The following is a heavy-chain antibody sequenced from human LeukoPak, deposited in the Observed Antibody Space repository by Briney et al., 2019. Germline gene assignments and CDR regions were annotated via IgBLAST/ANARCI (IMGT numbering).Heavy chain of an antibody. V-gene: IGHV4-59*01. CDR1: GGSISSYY. D-gene: IGHD6-6*01. J-gene: IGHJ6*02. CDR3: ARDHRIAARPNYYYGMDV. CDR2: IYYSGST. Sequence: SETLSLTCTVSGGSISSYYWSWIRQPPGKGLEWIGYIYYSGSTNYNPSLKSRVTISVDTSKNQFSLKLSSVTAADTAVYYGARDHRIAARPNYYYGMDVWGQGTTVTVSS.